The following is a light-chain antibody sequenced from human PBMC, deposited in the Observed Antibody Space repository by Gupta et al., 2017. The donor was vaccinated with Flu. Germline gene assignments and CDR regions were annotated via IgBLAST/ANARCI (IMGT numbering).Light chain of an antibody. Sequence: DTVLKQSPAPLSLSPGERATLSCRASQSVSSNYLAWYQQKHGPAPRVLIYGADIRATGSPDEFSGSGSERDVTLTIIRLEPEDFAVYYCQQYGALLWTFGQGTKLEIK. CDR1: QSVSSNY. CDR3: QQYGALLWT. CDR2: GAD. V-gene: IGKV3-20*01. J-gene: IGKJ1*01.